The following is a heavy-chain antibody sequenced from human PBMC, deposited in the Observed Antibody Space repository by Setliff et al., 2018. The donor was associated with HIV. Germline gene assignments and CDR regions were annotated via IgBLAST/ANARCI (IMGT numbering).Heavy chain of an antibody. CDR3: ARASLYYFDSTGHLFRALENRGPNGYGFDV. J-gene: IGHJ3*01. D-gene: IGHD3-22*01. CDR2: TYTSGSA. CDR1: GGSISSGTYY. Sequence: SETLSLTCNVSGGSISSGTYYWSWIRQPAGKGLEWVGHTYTSGSANYNPSLKSRVTISVDTSKNQLSLKLSSVAAADTAVYFCARASLYYFDSTGHLFRALENRGPNGYGFDVWGQGTMVTVSS. V-gene: IGHV4-61*09.